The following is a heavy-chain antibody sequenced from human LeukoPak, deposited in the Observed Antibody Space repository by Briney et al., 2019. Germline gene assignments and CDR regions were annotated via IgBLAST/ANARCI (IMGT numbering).Heavy chain of an antibody. Sequence: PGGSLRLSCEGSGFTFSTSWMHWVRQAPGKGLVWVSRIDSDGSRITYADSVKGRFTISRDNAKDTVYLQMNSLRAEDTAVYYCAKDGGTHFDHWGQGTLVTVSS. CDR1: GFTFSTSW. CDR2: IDSDGSRI. D-gene: IGHD1-26*01. CDR3: AKDGGTHFDH. V-gene: IGHV3-74*03. J-gene: IGHJ4*02.